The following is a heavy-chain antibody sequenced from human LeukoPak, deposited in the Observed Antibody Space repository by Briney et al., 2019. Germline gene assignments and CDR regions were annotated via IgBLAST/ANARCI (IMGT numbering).Heavy chain of an antibody. V-gene: IGHV3-74*01. J-gene: IGHJ4*02. Sequence: PGGSLRLSCAVSGFTFSNSWMHWVRQTPGKGLVWVSRIKSDGIDTLYADFVKGRFTISRDNAKNTLYLQMNSLRAEDTAVYYCVRDGSYKFDYWGLGTLVTVSS. CDR2: IKSDGIDT. CDR1: GFTFSNSW. D-gene: IGHD1-26*01. CDR3: VRDGSYKFDY.